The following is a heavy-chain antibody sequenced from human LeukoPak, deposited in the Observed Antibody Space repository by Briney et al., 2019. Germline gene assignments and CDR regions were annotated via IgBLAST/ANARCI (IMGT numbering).Heavy chain of an antibody. Sequence: PSETLSLTCTVSGGSISSSSYYWGWIRQPPGKGLEWIGYIYYSGSTNYNPSLKSRVTISVDTSKNQFSLKLSSVTAADTAVYYCASIRVPAAIKGFDYWGQGTLVTVSS. D-gene: IGHD2-2*01. V-gene: IGHV4-61*05. CDR3: ASIRVPAAIKGFDY. CDR2: IYYSGST. CDR1: GGSISSSSYY. J-gene: IGHJ4*02.